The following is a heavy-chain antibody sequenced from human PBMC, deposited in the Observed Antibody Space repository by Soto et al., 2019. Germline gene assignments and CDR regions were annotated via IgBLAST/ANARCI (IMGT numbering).Heavy chain of an antibody. D-gene: IGHD5-12*01. J-gene: IGHJ6*03. Sequence: SETLSLTCAVYGGSFSGYYWSWIRQPPGKGLEWIGEINHSGSTNYNPSLKSRVTISVDTSKNQFSLKLSSVTAADTAVYYCARGGGRSYDLYDYYYMDVWGKGTTVT. CDR2: INHSGST. V-gene: IGHV4-34*01. CDR3: ARGGGRSYDLYDYYYMDV. CDR1: GGSFSGYY.